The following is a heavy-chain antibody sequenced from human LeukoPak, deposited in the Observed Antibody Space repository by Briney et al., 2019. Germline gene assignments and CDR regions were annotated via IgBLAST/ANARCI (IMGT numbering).Heavy chain of an antibody. CDR3: ARDVVVTSSPDAFDI. J-gene: IGHJ3*02. D-gene: IGHD2-21*02. Sequence: SETLSLTCSVSGDSVTSGGYFWTWIRQPPGKGLEWTGSISNSGTTSYNPSLKSRVSISLDTSNNHFSLRLGSVTAADTAVYFCARDVVVTSSPDAFDIWGQGTMVTVSS. CDR1: GDSVTSGGYF. V-gene: IGHV4-31*03. CDR2: ISNSGTT.